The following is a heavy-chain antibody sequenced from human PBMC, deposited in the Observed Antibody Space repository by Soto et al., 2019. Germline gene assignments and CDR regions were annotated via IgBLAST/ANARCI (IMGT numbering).Heavy chain of an antibody. CDR2: IYPGDSDT. CDR3: ARQYSSSWTANLYYYYGMDV. V-gene: IGHV5-51*01. D-gene: IGHD6-13*01. J-gene: IGHJ6*02. CDR1: GYSFTSYW. Sequence: GESLKISCKGSGYSFTSYWIGWVRQMPGKGLEWMGIIYPGDSDTRYSPSFQGQVTISADKSISTAYLQWSSLKASDTAMYYCARQYSSSWTANLYYYYGMDVWGRGTTVTVSS.